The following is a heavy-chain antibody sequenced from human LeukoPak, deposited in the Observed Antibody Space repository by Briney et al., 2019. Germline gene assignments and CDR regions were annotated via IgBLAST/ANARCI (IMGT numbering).Heavy chain of an antibody. CDR3: ARDHYGGYDFDY. CDR1: GLTFSSYS. CDR2: ISSSSSII. V-gene: IGHV3-48*02. J-gene: IGHJ4*02. D-gene: IGHD5-12*01. Sequence: PGGSLRLSCAPSGLTFSSYSMNWVRQAAGKGLEWVSYISSSSSIIYYADSVKGRFTISRDNAKNSLYLQMNSLRDEDTAVYHCARDHYGGYDFDYWGQGTLVTVSS.